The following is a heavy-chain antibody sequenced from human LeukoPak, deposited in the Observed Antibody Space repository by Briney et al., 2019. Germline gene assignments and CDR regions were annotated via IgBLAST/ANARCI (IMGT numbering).Heavy chain of an antibody. CDR2: IIPIFGTA. J-gene: IGHJ4*02. D-gene: IGHD3-22*01. CDR3: AREHYYDSSGYYYFGY. Sequence: SVKVSCKASGGTFSSYAISWVRQAPGQGLEWMGGIIPIFGTANYAQKFQGRVTITTDESTSTAYMELGSLRSEDTAVYYCAREHYYDSSGYYYFGYWGQGTLVTVSS. CDR1: GGTFSSYA. V-gene: IGHV1-69*05.